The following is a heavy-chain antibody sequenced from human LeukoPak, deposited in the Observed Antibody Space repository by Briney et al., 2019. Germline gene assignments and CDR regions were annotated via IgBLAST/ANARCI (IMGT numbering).Heavy chain of an antibody. D-gene: IGHD5-18*01. CDR2: INPSGGST. V-gene: IGHV1-46*03. J-gene: IGHJ4*02. Sequence: ASVKVSCKASGYTFTSYYMHWVRQAPGRGLEWMVIINPSGGSTSYAQKFQGRVTMTRDTSTSTVYMELSSLRSEDTAVYYCASDKVPRRGYSYGYPGYWGQGTLVTVSS. CDR1: GYTFTSYY. CDR3: ASDKVPRRGYSYGYPGY.